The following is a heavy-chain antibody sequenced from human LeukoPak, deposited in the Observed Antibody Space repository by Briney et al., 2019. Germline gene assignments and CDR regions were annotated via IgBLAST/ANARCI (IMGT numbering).Heavy chain of an antibody. CDR3: AKEIAARPDY. Sequence: GGSLRLSCEASGFTFSSYGMHWVRQAPGKGLEWVAFIRYDGSNKYYADSVKGRFTISRDNSKNTLYLQMNSLRAEDTAVYYCAKEIAARPDYWGQGTLVTVSS. D-gene: IGHD6-6*01. J-gene: IGHJ4*02. V-gene: IGHV3-30*02. CDR2: IRYDGSNK. CDR1: GFTFSSYG.